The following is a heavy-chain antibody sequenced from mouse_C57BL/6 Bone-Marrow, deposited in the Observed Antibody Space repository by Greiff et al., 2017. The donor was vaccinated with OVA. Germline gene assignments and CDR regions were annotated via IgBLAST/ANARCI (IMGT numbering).Heavy chain of an antibody. V-gene: IGHV1-55*01. J-gene: IGHJ3*01. CDR1: GYTFTSYW. Sequence: VQLQQPGAELVNPGASVHMSFQASGYTFTSYWITWVKQRPGQGLEWIGDIYPGSGSTNYNEKFKSKATLTVDTSSSTAYMQLSSLTSEDSAVYYCAREVHVADWGQGTLVTVSA. CDR3: AREVHVAD. CDR2: IYPGSGST.